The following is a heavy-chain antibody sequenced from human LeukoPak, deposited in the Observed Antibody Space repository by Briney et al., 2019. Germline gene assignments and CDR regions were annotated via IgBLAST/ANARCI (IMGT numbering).Heavy chain of an antibody. CDR2: IFYS. J-gene: IGHJ4*02. Sequence: SETLSLTCTVSGGSISTSNYYWGWIRQPPGKGLEWIGNIFYSPSLRSRVTISLDTSKNQFSLKLSSVTAADTAVYYCARGSGYYGEDFEYWGQGTLVTVSS. D-gene: IGHD3-22*01. CDR3: ARGSGYYGEDFEY. CDR1: GGSISTSNYY. V-gene: IGHV4-39*07.